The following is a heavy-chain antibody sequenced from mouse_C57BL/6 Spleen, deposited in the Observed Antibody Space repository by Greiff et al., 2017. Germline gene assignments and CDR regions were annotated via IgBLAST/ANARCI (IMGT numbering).Heavy chain of an antibody. CDR2: IYPRSGNT. J-gene: IGHJ4*01. CDR3: ARENSNEAMDY. Sequence: QVQLQQSGAELARPGASVKLSCKASGYTFTSYGISWVKQRTGQGLEWIGEIYPRSGNTYYNEKFKGKATLTADKSSSTGYMELRRLTSEDSAVYFGARENSNEAMDYWGQGTSVTVSS. D-gene: IGHD2-5*01. CDR1: GYTFTSYG. V-gene: IGHV1-81*01.